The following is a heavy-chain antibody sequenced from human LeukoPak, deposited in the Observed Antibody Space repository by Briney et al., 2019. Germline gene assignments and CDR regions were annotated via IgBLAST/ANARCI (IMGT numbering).Heavy chain of an antibody. CDR2: INDRGNT. CDR3: ARSSSASYHHAFGL. D-gene: IGHD3-10*01. CDR1: GGSLNIYY. V-gene: IGHV4-59*01. Sequence: KSSETLSLTCTVSGGSLNIYYWSWLRQSPGKGLEWIAFINDRGNTNYIPSLMSRVTISMDTSKSQFSLTLNSVTPADAGVYFCARSSSASYHHAFGLWGQGILVTVSP. J-gene: IGHJ4*02.